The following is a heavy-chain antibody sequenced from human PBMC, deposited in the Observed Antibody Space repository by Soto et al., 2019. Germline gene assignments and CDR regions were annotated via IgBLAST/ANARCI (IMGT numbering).Heavy chain of an antibody. CDR2: IYYSGST. Sequence: PSETLSLTCTVSGGSISSYYWSWIRQPPGMGLEWIGSIYYSGSTYYNPSLKSRVTISVDTSKNQFSLKLSSVTAADTAVYYCARQLRYFDWSPSPWGQGTLVTVSS. CDR1: GGSISSYY. CDR3: ARQLRYFDWSPSP. V-gene: IGHV4-59*05. D-gene: IGHD3-9*01. J-gene: IGHJ5*02.